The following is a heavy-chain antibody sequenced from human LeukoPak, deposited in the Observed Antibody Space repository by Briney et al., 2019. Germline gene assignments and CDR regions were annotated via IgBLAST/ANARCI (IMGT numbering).Heavy chain of an antibody. Sequence: SETLSLTCTVSGGSISSYYWSWIRQPAGKGLEWIGRIYTSGSTNYNPSLKSRVTMSVDTSKNQFSLKLSSVTAADTAVYYCARDLGHSNTYYYDSIWGQGTLVTVSS. V-gene: IGHV4-4*07. CDR1: GGSISSYY. J-gene: IGHJ4*02. CDR3: ARDLGHSNTYYYDSI. CDR2: IYTSGST. D-gene: IGHD3-22*01.